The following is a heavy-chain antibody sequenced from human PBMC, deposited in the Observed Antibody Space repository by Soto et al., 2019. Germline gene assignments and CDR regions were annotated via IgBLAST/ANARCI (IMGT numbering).Heavy chain of an antibody. Sequence: LSLTCAVYGGSFSGYYWSWIRQPPGRGLEWIGEIDHSETTNYNTSLKSRLTISVDTHKNQFSLQLSSVTVADTAFYYCAGGGFIVVTAPRVMDVWGKETAVTVSS. J-gene: IGHJ6*04. V-gene: IGHV4-34*01. CDR1: GGSFSGYY. D-gene: IGHD2-2*01. CDR3: AGGGFIVVTAPRVMDV. CDR2: IDHSETT.